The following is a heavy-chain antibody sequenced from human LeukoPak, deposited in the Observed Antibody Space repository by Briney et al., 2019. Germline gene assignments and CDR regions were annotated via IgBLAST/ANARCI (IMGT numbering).Heavy chain of an antibody. CDR2: ISSSSSYI. CDR3: ARGGSGSYYHLFDY. J-gene: IGHJ4*02. D-gene: IGHD3-10*01. Sequence: GGSLRLSCAASGFTFSSYSMNWVRPAPGKGLEWVSSISSSSSYIYYADSVKGRFTISRDNAKNSQYLQMNSLRAEDTAVYYCARGGSGSYYHLFDYWGQGTLVTVSS. V-gene: IGHV3-21*01. CDR1: GFTFSSYS.